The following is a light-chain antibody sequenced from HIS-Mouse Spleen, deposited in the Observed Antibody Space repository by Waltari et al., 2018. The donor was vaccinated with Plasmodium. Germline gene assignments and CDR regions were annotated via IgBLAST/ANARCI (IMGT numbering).Light chain of an antibody. Sequence: SYELTQPPSVSMSPGQTASITCSGDKLGDKYACWYQQKPGHSPVLVIYQDSKRPSGIPERFSCSNSGNTATLTISGTQAMDEADYYCQAWDSSVVFGGGTKLTVL. V-gene: IGLV3-1*01. CDR2: QDS. J-gene: IGLJ2*01. CDR3: QAWDSSVV. CDR1: KLGDKY.